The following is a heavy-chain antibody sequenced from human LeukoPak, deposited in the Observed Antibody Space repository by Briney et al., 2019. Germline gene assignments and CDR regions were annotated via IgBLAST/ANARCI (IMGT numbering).Heavy chain of an antibody. D-gene: IGHD3-10*02. CDR2: ISGDGGST. Sequence: GGSLTLSCVASGFTFSTYTMHWVRQSPGKALEYVSSISGDGGSTEYANSVKGRFTISRDNAKSSLYLQMNSLRAEDTAVYYCAELGITMIGGVWGKGTTVTISS. J-gene: IGHJ6*04. V-gene: IGHV3-64*01. CDR3: AELGITMIGGV. CDR1: GFTFSTYT.